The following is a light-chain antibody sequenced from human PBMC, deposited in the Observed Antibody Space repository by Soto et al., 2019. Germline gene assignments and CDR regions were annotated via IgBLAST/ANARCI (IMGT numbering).Light chain of an antibody. CDR2: DVS. CDR1: SSDVGGYSY. V-gene: IGLV2-14*03. J-gene: IGLJ1*01. Sequence: QSVLTQPASVSGAPGQSITISCTGTSSDVGGYSYVSWYQQLPGKAPKLMIYDVSNRPSGVSNRFSGSKSGNTASLTISGLQAEDEADYYCSSYTSSTTYVFGTGTKFTVL. CDR3: SSYTSSTTYV.